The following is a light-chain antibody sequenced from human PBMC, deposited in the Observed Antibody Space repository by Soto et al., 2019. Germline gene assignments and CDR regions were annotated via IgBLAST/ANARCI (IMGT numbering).Light chain of an antibody. J-gene: IGKJ1*01. CDR3: QHYGGMWT. V-gene: IGKV1-5*01. CDR1: QSITNR. Sequence: DIQMTQSPSTLSASVGYRFTITCRASQSITNRLAWYQQKPGKAPKVLIYDASNLEYGVPSRLSGSGFGTEFILTISSMTPDDFATYWCQHYGGMWTFGHGTKVDIK. CDR2: DAS.